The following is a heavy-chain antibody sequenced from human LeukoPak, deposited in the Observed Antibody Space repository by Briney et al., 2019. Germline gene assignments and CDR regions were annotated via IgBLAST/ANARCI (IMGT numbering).Heavy chain of an antibody. CDR2: IYYSGST. Sequence: SVTLSLTCTVSSGSISSYYWSWIRQPPGKGLVWIGYIYYSGSTNYNPSLKSRVTISVDTSKNQFSLKLSSVTAADTAVYYCARVVRGVIQENWFDPGGQGTLVTVSS. J-gene: IGHJ5*02. D-gene: IGHD3-10*01. V-gene: IGHV4-59*01. CDR3: ARVVRGVIQENWFDP. CDR1: SGSISSYY.